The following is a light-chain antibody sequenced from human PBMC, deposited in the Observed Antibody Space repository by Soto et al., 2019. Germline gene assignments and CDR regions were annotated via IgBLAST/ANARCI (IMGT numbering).Light chain of an antibody. Sequence: DIQMTQSPSSLSASVGDRVTITCRASQSISTYLNWYQQKPGKAPKLLIYAASSLQSGGPSTFSGSGSGTDFNLTISSLQAEDFANYYCQQSYSTPWTVGQGTKVEI. V-gene: IGKV1-39*01. CDR1: QSISTY. J-gene: IGKJ1*01. CDR3: QQSYSTPWT. CDR2: AAS.